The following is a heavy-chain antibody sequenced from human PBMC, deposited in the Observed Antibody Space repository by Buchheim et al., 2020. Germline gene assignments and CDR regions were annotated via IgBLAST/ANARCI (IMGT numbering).Heavy chain of an antibody. Sequence: QVQLVESGGGVVQPGRSLRLSCVASGFIFSSYGMHWVRQAPGKGLEWVAVIWYDGSNKFYADSVKGRFTVSRDNSKNTLYLQMNSLRAEDTAVYYCARGNVYGSGSYYDDYWGQGTL. V-gene: IGHV3-33*01. D-gene: IGHD3-10*01. CDR1: GFIFSSYG. CDR2: IWYDGSNK. J-gene: IGHJ4*02. CDR3: ARGNVYGSGSYYDDY.